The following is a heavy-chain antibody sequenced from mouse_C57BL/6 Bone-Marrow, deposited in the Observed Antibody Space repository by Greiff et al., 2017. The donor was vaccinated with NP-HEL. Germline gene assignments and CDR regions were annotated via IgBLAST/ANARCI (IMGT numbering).Heavy chain of an antibody. CDR3: ARWGLHGSGYYYAMDY. V-gene: IGHV1-39*01. CDR2: INPNYGTT. D-gene: IGHD2-4*01. CDR1: GYSFTDYN. Sequence: EVKLMESGPELVKPGASVKISCKASGYSFTDYNMNWVKQSNGKSLEWIGVINPNYGTTSYNQKFKGKATLTVDQSSSTAYMQLNSLTSEDSAVYYCARWGLHGSGYYYAMDYWGQGTSVTVSS. J-gene: IGHJ4*01.